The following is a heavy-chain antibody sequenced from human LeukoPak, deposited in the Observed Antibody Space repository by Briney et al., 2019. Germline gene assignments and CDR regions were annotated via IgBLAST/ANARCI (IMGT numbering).Heavy chain of an antibody. CDR2: ISDIGSI. CDR3: AGHHPRNTVDF. CDR1: GGSVSSGDYY. D-gene: IGHD2/OR15-2a*01. J-gene: IGHJ4*02. V-gene: IGHV4-61*08. Sequence: SQTLSLTCTVSGGSVSSGDYYWSWIRQPPGKGLEWIAYISDIGSINYNPSLKSRVTISLDTSKNQFSLKLSSVTAADTAVYYCAGHHPRNTVDFWGQGTLVTVSS.